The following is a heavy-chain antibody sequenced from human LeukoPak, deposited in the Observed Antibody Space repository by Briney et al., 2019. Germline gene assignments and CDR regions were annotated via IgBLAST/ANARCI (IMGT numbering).Heavy chain of an antibody. CDR3: ATGIGWLLLY. J-gene: IGHJ4*02. CDR2: IHNSGGT. CDR1: GDSISNYY. Sequence: PSETLSLTCTVSGDSISNYYCNWIRQSPGKGLEWLGYIHNSGGTKYNPSLNSRVSTSVDTSRNQFSLKLSSVTAADTAVYYCATGIGWLLLYWGQGTLVTVSS. D-gene: IGHD3-22*01. V-gene: IGHV4-59*01.